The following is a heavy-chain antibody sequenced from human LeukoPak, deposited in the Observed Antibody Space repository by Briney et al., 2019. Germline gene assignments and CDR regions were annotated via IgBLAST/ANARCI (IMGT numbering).Heavy chain of an antibody. J-gene: IGHJ4*02. V-gene: IGHV1-58*02. CDR2: IVVGSGNA. Sequence: SVRVSCKASGFTFTRSAIQWVRQARGQRLELIGRIVVGSGNANYAQKFQERVTITRDMSTSTAYMELSSLRTEDTAVYYCAADPDYYYDTPAFAYWGQGTLVTVSS. D-gene: IGHD3-22*01. CDR1: GFTFTRSA. CDR3: AADPDYYYDTPAFAY.